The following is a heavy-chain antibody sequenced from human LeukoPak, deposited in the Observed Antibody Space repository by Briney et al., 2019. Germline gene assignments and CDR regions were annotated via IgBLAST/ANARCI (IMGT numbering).Heavy chain of an antibody. Sequence: GGSLRLSCAASGFTFSSYAMSWVRQAPGKGLEWISTLYRDGTTYYADYVKGRFTISRDNSKNTLYLQMNSLRAEDTAIYYCARDSGDGDYEPLDYWGQGTLVTVSS. CDR3: ARDSGDGDYEPLDY. CDR1: GFTFSSYA. J-gene: IGHJ4*02. D-gene: IGHD4-17*01. V-gene: IGHV3-23*01. CDR2: LYRDGTT.